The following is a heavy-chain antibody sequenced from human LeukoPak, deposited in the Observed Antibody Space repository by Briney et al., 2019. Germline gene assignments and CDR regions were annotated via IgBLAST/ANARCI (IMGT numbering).Heavy chain of an antibody. V-gene: IGHV3-43*01. CDR3: AKERGSSGYFDY. J-gene: IGHJ4*02. CDR1: GFTFDDYT. Sequence: GGSLRLSCAASGFTFDDYTMHWVRQAPGKGLEWVSLMSWNGVSTYYADSVKGRFTISRDNSENSLYLQMNSLRTEDTALYYCAKERGSSGYFDYWGQGTLVTVSS. D-gene: IGHD6-6*01. CDR2: MSWNGVST.